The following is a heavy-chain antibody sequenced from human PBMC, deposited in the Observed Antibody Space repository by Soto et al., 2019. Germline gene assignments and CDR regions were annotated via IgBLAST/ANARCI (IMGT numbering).Heavy chain of an antibody. CDR2: IDPSDSYT. CDR1: GYSFTSYW. D-gene: IGHD2-15*01. CDR3: ARQGRGGIVSRLSSITMDV. Sequence: GESLKISCKGSGYSFTSYWISWVRQMPGKGLEWMGRIDPSDSYTNYNPSFQGHVTISADKSISTAYLQWSSLKASDTAMYYCARQGRGGIVSRLSSITMDVWGQGTTVTVSS. J-gene: IGHJ6*02. V-gene: IGHV5-10-1*01.